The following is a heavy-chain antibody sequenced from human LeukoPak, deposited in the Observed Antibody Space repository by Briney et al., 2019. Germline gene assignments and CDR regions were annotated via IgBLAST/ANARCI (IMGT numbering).Heavy chain of an antibody. J-gene: IGHJ4*02. CDR1: RFTFSSYS. D-gene: IGHD6-6*01. Sequence: GGSLRLSCAASRFTFSSYSMNWVRQAPGKGLEWVSYISSSSNTVNYADSVKGRVTISRDNAKNSLYLQMNSLRVEDTAVYFCARDQHSSSSGGLNYWGQGTLVTVSS. V-gene: IGHV3-48*01. CDR3: ARDQHSSSSGGLNY. CDR2: ISSSSNTV.